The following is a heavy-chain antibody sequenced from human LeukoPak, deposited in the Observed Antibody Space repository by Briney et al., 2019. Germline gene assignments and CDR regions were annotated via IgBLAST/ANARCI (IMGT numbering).Heavy chain of an antibody. Sequence: GGSLRLSCAASGFTFSSYWMSWVRQAPGKGLEWVANIKQDGSEKYYVDSVRGRFTISRDNAKNSLYLEMNSLRVDDTAVYYCARVANSDRDYWGQGTLVTVSS. V-gene: IGHV3-7*01. CDR1: GFTFSSYW. CDR3: ARVANSDRDY. CDR2: IKQDGSEK. J-gene: IGHJ4*02. D-gene: IGHD1-1*01.